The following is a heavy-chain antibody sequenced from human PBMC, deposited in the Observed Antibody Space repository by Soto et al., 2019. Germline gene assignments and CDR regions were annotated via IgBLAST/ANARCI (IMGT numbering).Heavy chain of an antibody. J-gene: IGHJ3*02. V-gene: IGHV4-34*01. Sequence: PSETLSLTCAVYGGSFIGYYWSWSLQPPWKGLEWIGEINHSGSTNYNPSLKSRVTISVDTSKNQFSLKLSSVTAADTAVYYCARSTSEITMVRLNAFDIWGQGTMVTVPS. CDR2: INHSGST. CDR1: GGSFIGYY. D-gene: IGHD3-10*01. CDR3: ARSTSEITMVRLNAFDI.